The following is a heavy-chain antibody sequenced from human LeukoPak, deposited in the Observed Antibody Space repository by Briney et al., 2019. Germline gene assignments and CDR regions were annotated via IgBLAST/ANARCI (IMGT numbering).Heavy chain of an antibody. CDR2: INPVNGDI. CDR3: ARTYYDYVWGSYRF. J-gene: IGHJ4*02. CDR1: GYTFTNYA. D-gene: IGHD3-16*02. V-gene: IGHV1-3*01. Sequence: ASVTVSCKASGYTFTNYAMHWVRQAPGQRLEWMGWINPVNGDIKYSQKFQGRVTITRDTSASTAYMELSRLRSEDTAVYYCARTYYDYVWGSYRFWGQGTLVTVSS.